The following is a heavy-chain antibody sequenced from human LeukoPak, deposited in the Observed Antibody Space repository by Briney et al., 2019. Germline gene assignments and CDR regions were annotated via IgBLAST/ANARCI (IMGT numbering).Heavy chain of an antibody. CDR2: IYYSGHT. V-gene: IGHV4-38-2*01. CDR3: ARGGTYYDFWSGTYYFDY. Sequence: SETLSLTCAVYGYFISSGYYWGWIRQPPGKGLEWIGSIYYSGHTYYNPSLKSRVTISVDTSKNQFSLKLSSVTAADTAVYYCARGGTYYDFWSGTYYFDYWGQGTLVTVSS. D-gene: IGHD3-3*01. CDR1: GYFISSGYY. J-gene: IGHJ4*02.